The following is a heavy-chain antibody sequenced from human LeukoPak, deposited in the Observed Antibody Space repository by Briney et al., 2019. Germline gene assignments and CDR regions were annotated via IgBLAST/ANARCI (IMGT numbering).Heavy chain of an antibody. D-gene: IGHD6-13*01. CDR2: IYYSGSN. V-gene: IGHV4-59*01. CDR1: GGSISSYY. CDR3: ERVYGSSSLDV. J-gene: IGHJ6*02. Sequence: SETLSLTCTVSGGSISSYYWGWIRQPPGKGLEWIVYIYYSGSNNYNTALKSRVTISVDTSKNQCSLKLSSVTAADTAVYYCERVYGSSSLDVWGQGTTVTVSS.